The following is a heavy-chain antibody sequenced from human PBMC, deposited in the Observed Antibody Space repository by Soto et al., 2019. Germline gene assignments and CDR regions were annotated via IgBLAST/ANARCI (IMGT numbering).Heavy chain of an antibody. J-gene: IGHJ6*02. CDR1: GFTFSSYG. CDR2: ISYDGSNK. V-gene: IGHV3-30*18. D-gene: IGHD4-17*01. Sequence: QVQLVESGGGVVQPGRSLRLSCAASGFTFSSYGMHWVRQAPGKGLEWVAVISYDGSNKYYADSVKGRFTIYRENSKNTLYLQMNSLRAEDTAMYYCAKENQPLLYGGSGDDYYYYGMDVWGQGTTVTVSS. CDR3: AKENQPLLYGGSGDDYYYYGMDV.